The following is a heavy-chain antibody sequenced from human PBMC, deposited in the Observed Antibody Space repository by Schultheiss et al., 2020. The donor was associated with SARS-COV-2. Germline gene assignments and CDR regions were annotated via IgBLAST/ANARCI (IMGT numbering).Heavy chain of an antibody. Sequence: GGSLRLSCAASGFTFSSHALSWVRQAPGRGLEWVSGISGRDFSTDYTDSVKGRFTISRDNSRNTLYLQMNSLRAEDTAVYYCAKVATVATYFDYWGQGTPVTVSS. CDR3: AKVATVATYFDY. V-gene: IGHV3-23*01. J-gene: IGHJ4*02. CDR2: ISGRDFST. CDR1: GFTFSSHA. D-gene: IGHD4-23*01.